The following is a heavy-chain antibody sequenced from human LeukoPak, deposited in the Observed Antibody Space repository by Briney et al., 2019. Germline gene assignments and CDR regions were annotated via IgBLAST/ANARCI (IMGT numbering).Heavy chain of an antibody. V-gene: IGHV1-69*13. CDR3: ARGLDCSSTSCHNYYYYYYMDV. J-gene: IGHJ6*03. Sequence: RASVKVSCKASGGTFSSYAISWVRQAPGQGLEWMGGIIPIFGTANYAQKFQGRVTITADESTSTAYMELSSLRSEDTAVYYCARGLDCSSTSCHNYYYYYYMDVWGKGTTVTVSS. CDR2: IIPIFGTA. D-gene: IGHD2-2*02. CDR1: GGTFSSYA.